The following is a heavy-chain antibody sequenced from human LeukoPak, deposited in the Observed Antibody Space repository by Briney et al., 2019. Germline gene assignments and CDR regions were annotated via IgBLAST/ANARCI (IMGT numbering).Heavy chain of an antibody. J-gene: IGHJ6*02. CDR1: GFAFSGYD. V-gene: IGHV3-13*01. CDR3: TRTGLRGVTGDYHALDV. Sequence: GGSLRLSCAGNGFAFSGYDMHWVRQVTGEGLEWVSTIFGSGDTFYADSVKGRFTISRTNAESSLYLQMSSLRAGDTAVYYCTRTGLRGVTGDYHALDVWGQGTTVTVSS. D-gene: IGHD2-21*02. CDR2: IFGSGDT.